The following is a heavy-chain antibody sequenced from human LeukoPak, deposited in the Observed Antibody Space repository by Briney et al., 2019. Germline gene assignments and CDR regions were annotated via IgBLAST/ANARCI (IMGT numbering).Heavy chain of an antibody. V-gene: IGHV3-23*01. D-gene: IGHD4-23*01. CDR2: ISGSGGST. CDR1: GFTFSSYG. J-gene: IGHJ6*03. CDR3: AKRGSTVVTTTVAYYYYYMDV. Sequence: GGSLRLSCAASGFTFSSYGMSWVRQAPGKGLEWVSAISGSGGSTYYADSVKGRFTISRDNSKNTLYLQMNSLRAEDTAVYYCAKRGSTVVTTTVAYYYYYMDVWGKGTTVTVSS.